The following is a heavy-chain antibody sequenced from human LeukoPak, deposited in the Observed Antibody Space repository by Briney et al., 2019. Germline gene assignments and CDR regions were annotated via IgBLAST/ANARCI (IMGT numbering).Heavy chain of an antibody. CDR1: GFPLSNYA. Sequence: GGSLRLSCVASGFPLSNYAMSWVRQDPGKGLEWVSATSSSDDGTYYADSVRGRFTISRDNSKNTLYLQMNRLRVEDAALYYCARAPVTSCRGAFCYPFDYWGQGILVTVSS. V-gene: IGHV3-23*01. CDR2: TSSSDDGT. CDR3: ARAPVTSCRGAFCYPFDY. D-gene: IGHD2-21*01. J-gene: IGHJ4*02.